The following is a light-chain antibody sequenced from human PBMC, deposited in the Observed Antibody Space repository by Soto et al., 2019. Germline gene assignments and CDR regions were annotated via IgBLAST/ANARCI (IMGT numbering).Light chain of an antibody. Sequence: EIVMTQSPATLSVSSGERATLSCRASQSVSSNLAWYQQKPGQDPRLPIYGASTRATGIPARFSGSVSGTEFTLTISSMQSEDFAFYFCQQYNNWPPTFGQGTRLEI. CDR2: GAS. CDR3: QQYNNWPPT. J-gene: IGKJ5*01. V-gene: IGKV3-15*01. CDR1: QSVSSN.